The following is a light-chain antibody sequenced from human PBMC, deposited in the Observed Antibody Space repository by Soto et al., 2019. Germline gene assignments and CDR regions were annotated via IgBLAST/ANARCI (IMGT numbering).Light chain of an antibody. J-gene: IGKJ1*01. CDR2: KAS. Sequence: DIQMTQSPSTLSASVVDGVTITFRASQSISSWLAWYQQKPGKAPKLLIYKASSLESGVPSRFSGSGSGTEFTLTISSLQPDDFATYYCQQYNSYSRTFGQGTNVDIK. CDR1: QSISSW. CDR3: QQYNSYSRT. V-gene: IGKV1-5*03.